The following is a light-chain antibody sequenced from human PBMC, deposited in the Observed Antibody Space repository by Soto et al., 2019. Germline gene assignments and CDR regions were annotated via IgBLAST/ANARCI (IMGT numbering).Light chain of an antibody. Sequence: QSVLTQPPSASGTPGQRVIISCSGSSSNIGRDLVSWYQHLPGTPPKLLIYSNNQRPSGVPDRFSGSKSGTSASLAISGLQSEDEAHYHCAAWDGSLNGWVFGGGTKLTVL. CDR1: SSNIGRDL. J-gene: IGLJ3*02. V-gene: IGLV1-44*01. CDR3: AAWDGSLNGWV. CDR2: SNN.